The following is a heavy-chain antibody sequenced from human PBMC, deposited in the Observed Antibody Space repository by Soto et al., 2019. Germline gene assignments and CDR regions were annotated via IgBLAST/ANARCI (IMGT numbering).Heavy chain of an antibody. CDR2: FDPAHGET. Sequence: ASVKVSCKVSGYTLSEVAMHWVRQSPGKGLEWMGCFDPAHGETLVAQNFQGRISMTGDTHSDTDYMELRSLRTKSTAEYYCATGLLIKGRSPLAKVTTTRFADLWGQGTRVTVSS. CDR3: ATGLLIKGRSPLAKVTTTRFADL. D-gene: IGHD4-17*01. CDR1: GYTLSEVA. V-gene: IGHV1-24*01. J-gene: IGHJ6*02.